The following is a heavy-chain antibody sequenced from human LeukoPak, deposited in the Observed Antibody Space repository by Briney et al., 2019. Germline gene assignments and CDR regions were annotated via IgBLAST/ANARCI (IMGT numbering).Heavy chain of an antibody. CDR3: AREYSSSSGRSFDY. D-gene: IGHD6-6*01. Sequence: GGSLRLSCAASGFIFGDYNMNWVRQAPGKGLEWVSYISSGGSTIYYADSVKGRFTISRDNARNSLYLQMNGLTDEDTAVYYCAREYSSSSGRSFDYWGQGTLVTVSS. CDR2: ISSGGSTI. V-gene: IGHV3-48*02. CDR1: GFIFGDYN. J-gene: IGHJ4*02.